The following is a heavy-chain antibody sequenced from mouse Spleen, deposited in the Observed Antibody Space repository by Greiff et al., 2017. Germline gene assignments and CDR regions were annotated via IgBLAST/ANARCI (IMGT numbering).Heavy chain of an antibody. CDR2: IYPGDGDT. J-gene: IGHJ4*01. V-gene: IGHV1-82*01. Sequence: VQLKESGPELVKPGASVKISCKASGYAFSSSWMNWVKQRPGKGLEWIGRIYPGDGDTNYNGKFKGKATLTADKSSSTAYMQLSSLTSEDSAVYFCARWLLHAMDYWGQGASVTVSS. CDR1: GYAFSSSW. D-gene: IGHD2-3*01. CDR3: ARWLLHAMDY.